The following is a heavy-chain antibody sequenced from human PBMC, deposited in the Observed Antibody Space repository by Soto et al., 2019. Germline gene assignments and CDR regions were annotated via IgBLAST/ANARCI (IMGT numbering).Heavy chain of an antibody. CDR2: INAGNGNT. CDR1: GYTFTSYA. CDR3: AREIRRRSDFWSAFLLRWFDT. Sequence: ASVKVSCKASGYTFTSYAMHWVRQAPGQRLEWMGWINAGNGNTKYSQKFQGRVTITRDTSASTAYMELSSLRSEDTAVYYCAREIRRRSDFWSAFLLRWFDTCGQGTLVTVSA. V-gene: IGHV1-3*01. J-gene: IGHJ5*02. D-gene: IGHD3-3*01.